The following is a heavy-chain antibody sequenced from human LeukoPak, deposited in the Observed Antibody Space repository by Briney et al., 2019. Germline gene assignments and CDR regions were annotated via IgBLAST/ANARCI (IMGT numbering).Heavy chain of an antibody. Sequence: SETLSLTCTVSGGSLSSADSYWSWIRQPPGKGLEWIGYIFYSGNSYYNPSLKSRLTISVDTFKNQFSLKLSSVTAADTAMYYCARLGYNDYVNYWGQGTLGTVSS. CDR2: IFYSGNS. CDR1: GGSLSSADSY. J-gene: IGHJ4*02. V-gene: IGHV4-30-4*01. CDR3: ARLGYNDYVNY. D-gene: IGHD5-12*01.